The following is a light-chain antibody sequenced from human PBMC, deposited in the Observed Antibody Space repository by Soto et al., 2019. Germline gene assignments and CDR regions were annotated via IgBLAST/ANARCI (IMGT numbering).Light chain of an antibody. CDR1: QSLDIN. J-gene: IGKJ1*01. V-gene: IGKV3D-15*03. Sequence: ITQSPFSLCIPPRDRVTLSCRASQSLDINLAWYQQRAGQAPRLLVYGASSKATDMPGRFSGRGSGTEFTLTINMLQSEDFAGYYCQQYGNWRQTFGQGTKVDI. CDR3: QQYGNWRQT. CDR2: GAS.